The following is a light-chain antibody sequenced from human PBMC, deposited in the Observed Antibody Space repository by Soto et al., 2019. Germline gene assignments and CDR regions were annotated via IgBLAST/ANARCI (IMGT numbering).Light chain of an antibody. Sequence: QSVLTQPCSVSGSPGQSVTISCTGTSSDVGGYNYVSWYQQHPGKAPKLMIYDVSKRPSGVPDRFSGSKSGNTASLTISGLQAEDEADYYCCSYAGSYTLGVFGGGTKVTVL. CDR3: CSYAGSYTLGV. CDR1: SSDVGGYNY. J-gene: IGLJ3*02. V-gene: IGLV2-11*01. CDR2: DVS.